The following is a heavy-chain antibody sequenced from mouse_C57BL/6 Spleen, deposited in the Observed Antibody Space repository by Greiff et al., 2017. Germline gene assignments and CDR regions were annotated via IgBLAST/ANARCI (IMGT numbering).Heavy chain of an antibody. Sequence: VQLQQPGAELVKPGASVKLSCKASGYTFTSYWMHWVKQRPGRGLEWIGRIDPSSGGTKYNEKFKSKATLTGDKPSSTAYMQLSSLTSEDSAVYVCAREGSDDWYFDVWGTGTTVTVSS. CDR1: GYTFTSYW. V-gene: IGHV1-72*01. J-gene: IGHJ1*03. D-gene: IGHD1-1*02. CDR2: IDPSSGGT. CDR3: AREGSDDWYFDV.